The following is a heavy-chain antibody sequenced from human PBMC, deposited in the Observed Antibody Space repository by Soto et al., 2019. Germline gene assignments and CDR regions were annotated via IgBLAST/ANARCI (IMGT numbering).Heavy chain of an antibody. CDR3: ASDSQYSTDWQRFDS. CDR2: VNTYNGNP. V-gene: IGHV1-18*01. CDR1: GYTFTNYA. Sequence: QVQLVQSGVEVKKPGASVKVSCKASGYTFTNYAISWVRQAPGRGLEWMGWVNTYNGNPNYAQIFQGRVTMTTDTSTGTAYMELRTLKSDDAAVYYCASDSQYSTDWQRFDSWGKGTLVTVSS. D-gene: IGHD6-6*01. J-gene: IGHJ4*02.